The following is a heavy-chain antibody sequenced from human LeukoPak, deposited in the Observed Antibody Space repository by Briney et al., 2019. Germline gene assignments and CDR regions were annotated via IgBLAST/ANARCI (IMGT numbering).Heavy chain of an antibody. Sequence: SETLSLTCAVYGGSFSGYYWSWIRQPPGKGLEWIGEINHSGSTNYNPPLKSRVTISVDTSKNQFSLKLSSVTAADTAVYYCARGLLAGTDLFYYYYGMDVWGQGTTVTVSS. V-gene: IGHV4-34*01. D-gene: IGHD1-1*01. CDR1: GGSFSGYY. CDR2: INHSGST. J-gene: IGHJ6*02. CDR3: ARGLLAGTDLFYYYYGMDV.